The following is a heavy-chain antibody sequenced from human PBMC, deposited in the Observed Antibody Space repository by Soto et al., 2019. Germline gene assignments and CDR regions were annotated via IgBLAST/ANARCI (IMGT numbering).Heavy chain of an antibody. Sequence: QVQVVQSGVEVRRPGSSVKVSCKASGDTFKNCVISWVRQAPGQGLAWMGGIIPLFGTTDFAQRFQGRLTITTDESTTTAYMELSRLRSEYTATYYCAAELGFGKLSVVWGQGTTVIVSS. CDR3: AAELGFGKLSVV. V-gene: IGHV1-69*01. CDR2: IIPLFGTT. D-gene: IGHD3-10*01. J-gene: IGHJ6*02. CDR1: GDTFKNCV.